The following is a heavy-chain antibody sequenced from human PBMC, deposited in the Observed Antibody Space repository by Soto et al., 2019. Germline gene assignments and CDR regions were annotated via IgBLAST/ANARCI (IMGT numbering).Heavy chain of an antibody. D-gene: IGHD1-26*01. V-gene: IGHV3-72*01. CDR1: GFTFSDHY. CDR2: GRNKANRYTT. J-gene: IGHJ6*02. Sequence: EVQLVQSGGGLVQPGGSLRLSCAASGFTFSDHYMDWVRQAPGKGLEWVGVGRNKANRYTTEYSASGKVRFTVSRDDSHHLLYLQQKSLITEDTSVYYCTSGGTIHNSYYGHMDVWVQGTTVTVS. CDR3: TSGGTIHNSYYGHMDV.